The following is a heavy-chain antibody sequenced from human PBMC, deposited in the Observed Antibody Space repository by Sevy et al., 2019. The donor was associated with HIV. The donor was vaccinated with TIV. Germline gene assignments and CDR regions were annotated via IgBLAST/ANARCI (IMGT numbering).Heavy chain of an antibody. CDR2: IYYTGST. Sequence: SENLSLTCTVFGGSISAYYWSWIRQSPGKGLEYIGYIYYTGSTYYNPSLKSRVTISIDTSKNQFSLRLTSVTAADTAMYYCARAPPVRSGDDSLNWFDPWGQGTLVTVSS. V-gene: IGHV4-59*01. CDR1: GGSISAYY. D-gene: IGHD5-12*01. CDR3: ARAPPVRSGDDSLNWFDP. J-gene: IGHJ5*02.